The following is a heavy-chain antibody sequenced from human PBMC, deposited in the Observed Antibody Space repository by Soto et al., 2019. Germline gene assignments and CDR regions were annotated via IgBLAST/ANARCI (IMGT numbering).Heavy chain of an antibody. CDR1: GDSISSNNNY. D-gene: IGHD5-18*01. J-gene: IGHJ5*02. CDR3: ARGRGYSYGLDP. Sequence: QVQLQESGPGLVKPSQTLSLTCTVSGDSISSNNNYWSWIRQPPGGGLEWIGFISYSGTTSYSPSLKSRVAISLDTSTNQFSLSLSSVTAADTAVYYCARGRGYSYGLDPWGQGTLVTVSS. V-gene: IGHV4-30-4*01. CDR2: ISYSGTT.